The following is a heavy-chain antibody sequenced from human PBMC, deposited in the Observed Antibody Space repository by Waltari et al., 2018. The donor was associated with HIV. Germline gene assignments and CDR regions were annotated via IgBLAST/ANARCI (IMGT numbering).Heavy chain of an antibody. D-gene: IGHD1-26*01. J-gene: IGHJ4*02. CDR2: ISTTGSTV. CDR1: GLRFSSYE. V-gene: IGHV3-48*03. Sequence: EVQLVKSGVGLVQPGGSLRLPCAASGLRFSSYEMHWVRQAPGKGLEWVSYISTTGSTVYYADSLKGRFTISRDNAKKSLYLQMNSLRAEDTAVYYCTRGLRLLRSILPFDYWGQGTLVPVSS. CDR3: TRGLRLLRSILPFDY.